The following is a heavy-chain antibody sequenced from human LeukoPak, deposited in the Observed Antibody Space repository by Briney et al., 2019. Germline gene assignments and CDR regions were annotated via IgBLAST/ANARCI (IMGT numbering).Heavy chain of an antibody. CDR3: ARGGDILTGYCFDY. Sequence: SGTLSLTCGVSGGSITQTNYWTWVRQPPGKGLEWIGEVNLQGSTNYNPSLMGRVAISVDKSENHVSLQLTSVTAADTAVYYCARGGDILTGYCFDYWGQGILVTVSS. CDR2: VNLQGST. V-gene: IGHV4-4*02. CDR1: GGSITQTNY. J-gene: IGHJ4*02. D-gene: IGHD3-9*01.